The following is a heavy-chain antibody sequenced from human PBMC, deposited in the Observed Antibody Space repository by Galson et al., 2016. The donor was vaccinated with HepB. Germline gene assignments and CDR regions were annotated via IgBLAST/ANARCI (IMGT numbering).Heavy chain of an antibody. Sequence: SVKVSCKASGYTFTSYDIKWVRQATGQGFEWMGWMNLNTGNTGYAQKFQGRVTMTRDTSTSTAFMELNSLTSEDTAIYYCARGGETYCFGTACLYKYGLDVWGQGTTVIVSS. J-gene: IGHJ6*02. CDR1: GYTFTSYD. CDR3: ARGGETYCFGTACLYKYGLDV. CDR2: MNLNTGNT. V-gene: IGHV1-8*01. D-gene: IGHD2-21*01.